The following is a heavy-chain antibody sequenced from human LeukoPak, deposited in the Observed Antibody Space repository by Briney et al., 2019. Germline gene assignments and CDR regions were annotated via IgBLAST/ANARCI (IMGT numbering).Heavy chain of an antibody. CDR3: ARGKDYYASSGYFEYLQH. D-gene: IGHD3-22*01. V-gene: IGHV1-69*05. Sequence: SVKVSCKASGGTFSSYAISWVRQAPGQGLEWMGGIIPIFGTANYAQKFQGRVTITTDESTSTAYMELSSLRSEDTAVYYCARGKDYYASSGYFEYLQHWGQGTLLTVSS. J-gene: IGHJ1*01. CDR2: IIPIFGTA. CDR1: GGTFSSYA.